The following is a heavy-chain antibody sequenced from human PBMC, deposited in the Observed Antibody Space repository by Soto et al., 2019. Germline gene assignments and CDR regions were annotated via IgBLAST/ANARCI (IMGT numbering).Heavy chain of an antibody. CDR2: ISSSSSTI. V-gene: IGHV3-48*02. D-gene: IGHD3-22*01. Sequence: PGGSLRLSCAASGFTFSSYSLNWVRQAPGKGLEWVSYISSSSSTIYYADSVKGRFTISRDNAKNSLYLQMNSLRDEDTAVYYRARAPYDSSGFNKYWGQGTMVTVSS. CDR1: GFTFSSYS. J-gene: IGHJ3*01. CDR3: ARAPYDSSGFNKY.